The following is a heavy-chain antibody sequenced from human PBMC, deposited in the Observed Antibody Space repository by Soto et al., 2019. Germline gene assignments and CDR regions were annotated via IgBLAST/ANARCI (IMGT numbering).Heavy chain of an antibody. CDR3: EHSPTIYSSSSFDC. J-gene: IGHJ4*02. Sequence: QITLKESGPTLVKPTQTLTLTCTFSGFSLSTSGVGVGWIRQPPGKALEWLALIYWDDDKRYSPSLKCRLTITKATAKDQGILTMTHMDPVDTATSCCEHSPTIYSSSSFDCWGQGTLVTVSS. V-gene: IGHV2-5*02. D-gene: IGHD6-6*01. CDR1: GFSLSTSGVG. CDR2: IYWDDDK.